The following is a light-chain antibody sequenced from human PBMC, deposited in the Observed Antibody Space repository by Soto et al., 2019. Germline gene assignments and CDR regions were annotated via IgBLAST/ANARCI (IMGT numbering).Light chain of an antibody. CDR1: SSDVGAYNF. CDR2: EVS. Sequence: QSALTQPASVSGSPGQSITISCTGTSSDVGAYNFVSWYQQFPGKAPKLMIYEVSNRPSGVSDRFSGSKSGNTASLIISGLQAEDEADYYCSSQTGSATMVFGGGTMLTVL. V-gene: IGLV2-14*01. J-gene: IGLJ2*01. CDR3: SSQTGSATMV.